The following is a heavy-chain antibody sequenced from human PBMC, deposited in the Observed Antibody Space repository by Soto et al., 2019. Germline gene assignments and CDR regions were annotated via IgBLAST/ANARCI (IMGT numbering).Heavy chain of an antibody. J-gene: IGHJ6*02. Sequence: GGSLRLSCAASGFTFSNYGMHWVRQAPGKGLEWVAVISYDGSNKYYSDSVKGRFTISGDNSKNTLYLQMNSLRGEDTAVYNCAKAVGYCSSTSCRDYSYYYAMDVWGQGTTVTVSS. D-gene: IGHD2-2*03. CDR2: ISYDGSNK. CDR3: AKAVGYCSSTSCRDYSYYYAMDV. CDR1: GFTFSNYG. V-gene: IGHV3-30*18.